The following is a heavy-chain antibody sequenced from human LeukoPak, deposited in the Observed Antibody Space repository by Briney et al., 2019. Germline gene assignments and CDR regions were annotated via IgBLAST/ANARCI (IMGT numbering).Heavy chain of an antibody. CDR3: ATDLGSYYFDY. V-gene: IGHV3-64*01. CDR1: GFTFSSYA. J-gene: IGHJ4*02. CDR2: ISSNGGST. Sequence: GGSLRLSCAASGFTFSSYAMHWVRQAPGKGLEYVSAISSNGGSTYYANSVKGRFTISRDNSKNTLYLQMGSLRAEDTAVYYCATDLGSYYFDYWGQGTLVTVSS.